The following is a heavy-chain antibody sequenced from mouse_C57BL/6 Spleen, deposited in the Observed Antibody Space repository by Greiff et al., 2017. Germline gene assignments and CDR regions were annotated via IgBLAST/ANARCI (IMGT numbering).Heavy chain of an antibody. V-gene: IGHV5-17*01. CDR3: ARHGYDGYLGY. J-gene: IGHJ2*01. Sequence: DVKLVESGGGLVKPGGSLKLSCAASGFTFSDYGMHWVRQAPEKGLEWVAYISSGSSTIYYADTVKGRFTISSANAKNTLFLQRTSLRSEDTALYCCARHGYDGYLGYGGQGTTLAVSS. D-gene: IGHD2-2*01. CDR1: GFTFSDYG. CDR2: ISSGSSTI.